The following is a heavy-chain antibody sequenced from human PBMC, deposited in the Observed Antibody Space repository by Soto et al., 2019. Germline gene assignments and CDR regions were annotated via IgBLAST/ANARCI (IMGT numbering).Heavy chain of an antibody. CDR1: GGSISSYY. Sequence: SETLSLTCTVSGGSISSYYWSWIRQPPGKGLEWIGYIYYSGSTNYNSSLKSRVTTSVDTSKNQFSLKLSSVTAADTAVYYCARLSRYQLLPDYWFDPWGQGTLVTVSS. J-gene: IGHJ5*02. V-gene: IGHV4-59*08. CDR2: IYYSGST. D-gene: IGHD2-2*01. CDR3: ARLSRYQLLPDYWFDP.